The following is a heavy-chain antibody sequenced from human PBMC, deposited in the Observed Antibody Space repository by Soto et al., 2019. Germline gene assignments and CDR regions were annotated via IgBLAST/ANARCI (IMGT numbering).Heavy chain of an antibody. Sequence: GASVKVSCKASGYTFTGYYMHWVRQAPGQGLEWMGWINPNSGGTKYPQKFQGRVTITRDTSASTAYMELSSLRSEDTAVYYCARLTGSFWSGPTWGQGTLVTVSS. V-gene: IGHV1-2*02. CDR1: GYTFTGYY. D-gene: IGHD3-3*01. J-gene: IGHJ5*02. CDR3: ARLTGSFWSGPT. CDR2: INPNSGGT.